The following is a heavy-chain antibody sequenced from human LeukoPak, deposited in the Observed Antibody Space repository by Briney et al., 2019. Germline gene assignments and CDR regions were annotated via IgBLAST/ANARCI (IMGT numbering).Heavy chain of an antibody. CDR2: ISAYNGNT. CDR3: ARVGSTVTTSLFDP. CDR1: GYTFTSYG. V-gene: IGHV1-18*01. D-gene: IGHD4-11*01. J-gene: IGHJ5*02. Sequence: ASVKVSCKASGYTFTSYGISWVRQAPGQGLEWMGWISAYNGNTNYARKLQGRVTMTTDTSTSTAYMELRSLRSDDTAVYYCARVGSTVTTSLFDPWGQGTLVTVSS.